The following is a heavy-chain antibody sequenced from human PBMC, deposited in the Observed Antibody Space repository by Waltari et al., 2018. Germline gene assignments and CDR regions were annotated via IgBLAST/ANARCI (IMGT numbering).Heavy chain of an antibody. CDR1: GYSISSGYY. Sequence: QVQLQESGPGLVKPSETLSLTCAVSGYSISSGYYWGWIRQPPGKGLEWIGSIYHSGSTYYNPSLKSRFTISVDTSKNQFSLKLSSVTAADTAVYYCARIECLGPEAAGCYFDYWGQGTLVTVSS. J-gene: IGHJ4*02. CDR2: IYHSGST. D-gene: IGHD3-3*01. V-gene: IGHV4-38-2*01. CDR3: ARIECLGPEAAGCYFDY.